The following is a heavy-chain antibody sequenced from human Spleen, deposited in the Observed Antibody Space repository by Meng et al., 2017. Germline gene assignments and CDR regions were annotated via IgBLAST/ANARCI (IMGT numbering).Heavy chain of an antibody. CDR1: GFSFTSCH. CDR3: ARDPNHGHPGVRDF. D-gene: IGHD3-10*01. CDR2: INLDGSDK. Sequence: GESLKISCVASGFSFTSCHMTWVRQAPGKGLEWVANINLDGSDKAYADSVKGRFTISRDNSQNSLYLQINSLRAEDTAVYYCARDPNHGHPGVRDFWGQGTLVTVSS. V-gene: IGHV3-7*01. J-gene: IGHJ4*02.